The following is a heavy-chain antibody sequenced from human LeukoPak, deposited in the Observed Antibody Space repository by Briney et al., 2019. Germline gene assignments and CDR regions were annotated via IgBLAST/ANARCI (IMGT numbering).Heavy chain of an antibody. D-gene: IGHD6-6*01. V-gene: IGHV3-23*03. CDR3: VRLLPASRHYFDY. Sequence: GGSLRLSCAASGFTFSSYAMSWVRQAPGKGLEWISVIYGGGATYYADSVRGRFTISRDNSKNELFLQMNSLRVEDTAVYHCVRLLPASRHYFDYWGQGTLVTVSS. J-gene: IGHJ4*02. CDR1: GFTFSSYA. CDR2: IYGGGAT.